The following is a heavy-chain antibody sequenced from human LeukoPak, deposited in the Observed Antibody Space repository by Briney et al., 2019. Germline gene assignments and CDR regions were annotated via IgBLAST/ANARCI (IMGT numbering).Heavy chain of an antibody. D-gene: IGHD3-22*01. CDR2: ISWDGGST. CDR3: AKWTLFKTYYYDSSGYPRGADFDY. V-gene: IGHV3-43D*03. Sequence: GGSLRLSCAASGFTFDDYAMHWVRQAPGKGLEWVSLISWDGGSTYYADSVKGRFTISRDNSKNTLYLQMNSLRAEDTAVYYCAKWTLFKTYYYDSSGYPRGADFDYWGQGTLVTVSS. CDR1: GFTFDDYA. J-gene: IGHJ4*02.